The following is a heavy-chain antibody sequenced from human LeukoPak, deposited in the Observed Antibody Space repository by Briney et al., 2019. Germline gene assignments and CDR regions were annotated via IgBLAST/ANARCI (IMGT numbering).Heavy chain of an antibody. J-gene: IGHJ2*01. Sequence: GGSLRLSCAASGFTFSDYYMSWIRQAPGKGLEWVSYISSSGSTIYHADSVKGRFTISRDNAKNSLYLQMNSLRAEDTAVYYCARDRYCSGGSCYSTVNWYFDLWGRGTLVTVSS. CDR3: ARDRYCSGGSCYSTVNWYFDL. D-gene: IGHD2-15*01. CDR2: ISSSGSTI. V-gene: IGHV3-11*01. CDR1: GFTFSDYY.